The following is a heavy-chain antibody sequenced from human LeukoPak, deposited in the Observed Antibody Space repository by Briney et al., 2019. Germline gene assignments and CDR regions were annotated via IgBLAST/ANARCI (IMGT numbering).Heavy chain of an antibody. J-gene: IGHJ4*02. Sequence: GGSLRLSCAASGFTFSSYGMHWVRQAPGKGLEWVAVISYDGSNKYYADPVKGRFTISRDNFKNTLYLQMNSLRAEDTAVYYCAKDAGTAEVIFDYWGQGTLVTVSS. CDR2: ISYDGSNK. D-gene: IGHD6-13*01. V-gene: IGHV3-30*18. CDR3: AKDAGTAEVIFDY. CDR1: GFTFSSYG.